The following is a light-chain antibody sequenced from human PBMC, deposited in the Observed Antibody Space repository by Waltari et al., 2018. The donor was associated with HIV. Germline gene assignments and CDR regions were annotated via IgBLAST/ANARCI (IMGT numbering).Light chain of an antibody. V-gene: IGKV3-11*01. CDR2: DAS. CDR1: QSVSSY. CDR3: QQRSNWPLT. J-gene: IGKJ4*01. Sequence: EIVLTQSPATLPLSPGERATLSCRASQSVSSYLAWYQQKPGQAPRLLIYDASNRATGIPARFSGSGSATDFTLTIGSLEPQDFAVYYCQQRSNWPLTFGGGTKVEIK.